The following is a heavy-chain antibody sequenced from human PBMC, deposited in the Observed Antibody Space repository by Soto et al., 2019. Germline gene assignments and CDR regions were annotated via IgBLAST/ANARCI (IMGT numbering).Heavy chain of an antibody. CDR3: ARGDVFDL. J-gene: IGHJ3*01. V-gene: IGHV4-4*07. CDR2: IYSSGNA. Sequence: QVQLQESGPGLVKPSETVSLICTVSGDSISGYYWSWIRQPAGKGLEWIGRIYSSGNANYNPSLKSRCSMSGDMSKNQFSLKVTSVTAADTAMYYCARGDVFDLWGQGTKVTVSS. CDR1: GDSISGYY.